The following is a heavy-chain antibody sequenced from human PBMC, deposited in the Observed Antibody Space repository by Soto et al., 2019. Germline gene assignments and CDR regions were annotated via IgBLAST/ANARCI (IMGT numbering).Heavy chain of an antibody. CDR2: ISGSGGST. CDR1: GFTFSSYA. Sequence: GGSLRLSCAASGFTFSSYAMSWVRQAPGKGLEWVSAISGSGGSTYYADSVKGRFTISRDNSKNTLYLQMNSLRAEDTVVYYCAKDRTMVRGVIIYWGQGTLVTVSS. CDR3: AKDRTMVRGVIIY. V-gene: IGHV3-23*01. J-gene: IGHJ4*02. D-gene: IGHD3-10*01.